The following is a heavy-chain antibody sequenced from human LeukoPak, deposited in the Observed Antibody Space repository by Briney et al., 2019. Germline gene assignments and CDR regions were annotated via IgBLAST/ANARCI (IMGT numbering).Heavy chain of an antibody. CDR1: GYTFTTYH. J-gene: IGHJ4*02. CDR2: MNPKNGNT. CDR3: ARDSIWGSGTYGFDY. V-gene: IGHV1-8*03. Sequence: ASVKVSCQASGYTFTTYHINWVRQAVGQGLEWLGWMNPKNGNTGYAQKFQGRVTITRDTSASTAYMELSSLRSEDTAVYYCARDSIWGSGTYGFDYWGQGALVTVSS. D-gene: IGHD1-26*01.